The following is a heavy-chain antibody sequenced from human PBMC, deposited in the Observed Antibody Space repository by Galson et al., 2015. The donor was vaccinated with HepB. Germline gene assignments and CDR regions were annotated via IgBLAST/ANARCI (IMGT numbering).Heavy chain of an antibody. CDR3: ARAHYGDYVGVSPPYYYYGMDV. D-gene: IGHD4-17*01. Sequence: SVKVSCKASGYTFTSYGISWVRQAPGHGLEWMGWISAYNGNTNYAQKLQGRVTMTTDTSTSTAYMELVSLRSDDTDVYYCARAHYGDYVGVSPPYYYYGMDVWGQGTTVTVSS. CDR1: GYTFTSYG. CDR2: ISAYNGNT. J-gene: IGHJ6*02. V-gene: IGHV1-18*04.